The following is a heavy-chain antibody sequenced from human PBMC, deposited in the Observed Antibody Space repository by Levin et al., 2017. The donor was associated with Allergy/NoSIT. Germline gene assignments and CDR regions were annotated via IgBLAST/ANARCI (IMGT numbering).Heavy chain of an antibody. V-gene: IGHV3-53*01. CDR2: IYDDAGT. CDR1: GFSVSTHY. J-gene: IGHJ4*02. Sequence: GESLKISCAASGFSVSTHYMTWVRQGPGKGLECVSVIYDDAGTYYADSVRGRFTISRDNSKNTLSLQMNSLRDDDTAVYYCTKGHYSGVYQWGQGTLVTVSS. CDR3: TKGHYSGVYQ. D-gene: IGHD2-2*01.